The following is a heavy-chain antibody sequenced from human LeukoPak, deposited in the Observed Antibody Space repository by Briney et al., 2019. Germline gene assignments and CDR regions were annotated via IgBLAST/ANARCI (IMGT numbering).Heavy chain of an antibody. Sequence: PGGSLRLSCAASGFTFSSCAMNWVRQAPGKGLEWVSAISDSGGSTYYADSVKGRFTISRDNSKKMLYLQMSSLRAEDTAVYYCAKDGDYGSGSYPFQHWGQGTLVTVSS. CDR3: AKDGDYGSGSYPFQH. V-gene: IGHV3-23*01. CDR2: ISDSGGST. CDR1: GFTFSSCA. D-gene: IGHD3-10*01. J-gene: IGHJ1*01.